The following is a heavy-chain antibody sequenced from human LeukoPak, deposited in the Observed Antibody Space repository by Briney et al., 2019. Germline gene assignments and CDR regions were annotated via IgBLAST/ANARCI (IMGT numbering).Heavy chain of an antibody. CDR2: INHSGST. J-gene: IGHJ4*02. D-gene: IGHD3-16*01. CDR1: GGSLSKNKW. Sequence: SETLSLTCAVSGGSLSKNKWCSWVRQPPGKGLEWIAEINHSGSTNYNPSLKSRVTITVDKSKNQFSMRLSSVTAADTAVYYCATTETPWAAADYWGQGVLVIVSS. CDR3: ATTETPWAAADY. V-gene: IGHV4-4*02.